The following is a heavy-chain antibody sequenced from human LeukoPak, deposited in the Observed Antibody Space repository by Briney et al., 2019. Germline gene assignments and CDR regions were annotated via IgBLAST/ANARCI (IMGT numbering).Heavy chain of an antibody. CDR3: ARDSDHIDGANFDY. Sequence: PGGSLRLSCAASGFSFSKHWMNWVRQAPGKGLEWVANIKQDGSGKYYVDSVKGRFTISRDNAKKSLYLQMNSLRAEDTAVYYCARDSDHIDGANFDYWGQGTLVTVSS. J-gene: IGHJ4*02. CDR1: GFSFSKHW. D-gene: IGHD1-14*01. V-gene: IGHV3-7*01. CDR2: IKQDGSGK.